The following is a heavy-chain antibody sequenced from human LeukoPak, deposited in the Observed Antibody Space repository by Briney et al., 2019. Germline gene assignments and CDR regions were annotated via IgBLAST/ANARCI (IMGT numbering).Heavy chain of an antibody. CDR1: GFTFSSYG. CDR3: ARDPSRTLDY. V-gene: IGHV3-33*08. CDR2: ISYDGSNK. Sequence: GGSLRLSCAASGFTFSSYGIHWVRQAPGKGLEWVAVISYDGSNKYFADSVKGRFSISRDDSKNTLYLQTNSLRAEDTAVYYCARDPSRTLDYWGQGTLVTVSS. J-gene: IGHJ4*02.